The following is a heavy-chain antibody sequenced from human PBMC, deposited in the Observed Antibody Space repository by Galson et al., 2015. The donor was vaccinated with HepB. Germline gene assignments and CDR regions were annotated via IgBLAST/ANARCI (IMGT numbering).Heavy chain of an antibody. J-gene: IGHJ5*01. V-gene: IGHV3-23*01. Sequence: SLRLSCAASGFTFKNYGMSWVRQAPGRGLEWVSGIHGNGDYTYYVESVKGRFTISRDNSKNTLFLQMNGLRVDDTAIYYCAKEGADVGHPKFDSWGQGIQVTVSS. D-gene: IGHD3/OR15-3a*01. CDR3: AKEGADVGHPKFDS. CDR2: IHGNGDYT. CDR1: GFTFKNYG.